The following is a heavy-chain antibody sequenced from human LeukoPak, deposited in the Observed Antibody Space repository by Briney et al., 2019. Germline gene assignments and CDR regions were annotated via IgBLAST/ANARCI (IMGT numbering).Heavy chain of an antibody. J-gene: IGHJ3*01. Sequence: GGSLRLSCAASGFTFSSYGMHWVRQAPGKGPEWVAAIWYDGSNKYYADSVQGRFTISTHNSNHTLYLQMNSLRAEDTAVYYCAREMVSWGQGTMVTVSS. CDR3: AREMVS. V-gene: IGHV3-33*01. CDR1: GFTFSSYG. D-gene: IGHD2-8*01. CDR2: IWYDGSNK.